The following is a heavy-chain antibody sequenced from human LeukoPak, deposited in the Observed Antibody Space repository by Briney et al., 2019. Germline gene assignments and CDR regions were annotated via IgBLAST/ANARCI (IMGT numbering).Heavy chain of an antibody. CDR2: VHYSGVT. CDR3: ARDQSEFDY. J-gene: IGHJ4*02. CDR1: GGSIRTHY. Sequence: SETLSLTCTVSGGSIRTHYWTWIRQPPGRGLEWIGYVHYSGVTDYNPSLGIRVTISLDTSKSQFSQQLRSVTAADTAVYYCARDQSEFDYWGQGTLVTVSS. V-gene: IGHV4-59*11.